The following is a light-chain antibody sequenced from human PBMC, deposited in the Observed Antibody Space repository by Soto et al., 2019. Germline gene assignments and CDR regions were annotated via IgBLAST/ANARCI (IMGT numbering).Light chain of an antibody. J-gene: IGLJ1*01. CDR1: SRDVGDYPN. Sequence: QSALTQPASVSGSPGQSITISCTGTSRDVGDYPNVSWYQQHPVKAPKLMIYEVTKRPSGVPDRFSGYKSGNTASLTVSGLQAEDEADYSCSSYAGSSNVFGTGTKVTVL. CDR3: SSYAGSSNV. V-gene: IGLV2-8*01. CDR2: EVT.